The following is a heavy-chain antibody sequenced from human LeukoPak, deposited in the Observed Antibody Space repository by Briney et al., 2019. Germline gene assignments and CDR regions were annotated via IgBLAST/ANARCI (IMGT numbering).Heavy chain of an antibody. CDR2: INPSGGSA. CDR1: GYTFSSYG. V-gene: IGHV1-46*01. CDR3: ARATQSWFDP. J-gene: IGHJ5*02. Sequence: ASVKVSCKASGYTFSSYGISWVRQAPGQGLEWIGIINPSGGSASYAQKFQGRVTMTRDTSTSTVYLELSSLRSGDTAVYYCARATQSWFDPWGQGTLVTVSS.